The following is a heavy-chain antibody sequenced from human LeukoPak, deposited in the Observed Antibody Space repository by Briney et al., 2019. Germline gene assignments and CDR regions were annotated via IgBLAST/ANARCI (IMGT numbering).Heavy chain of an antibody. J-gene: IGHJ4*02. Sequence: SETLSLTCTVSGYSISSGYYWGWIRQPPGKGLEWIGSIYHSGSTYYNPSLKSRVTISVDTSKNQFSLKLSSVTAADTAVYYCALWGIAAAGARHIETFDYWGQGTLVTVSS. CDR3: ALWGIAAAGARHIETFDY. CDR1: GYSISSGYY. V-gene: IGHV4-38-2*02. CDR2: IYHSGST. D-gene: IGHD6-13*01.